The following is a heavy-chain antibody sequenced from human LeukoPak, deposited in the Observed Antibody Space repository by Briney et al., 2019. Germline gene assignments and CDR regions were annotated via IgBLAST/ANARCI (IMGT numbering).Heavy chain of an antibody. V-gene: IGHV4-34*01. J-gene: IGHJ4*02. CDR2: INHSGST. CDR3: ARGEYSSGWKLDY. D-gene: IGHD6-19*01. Sequence: SETLSLTCADYDGSFSGYYWSWIRQPPGKGLEWIGEINHSGSTNYNPSLKSRVTISVDTSKNQFSLKLSSVTAADTAVYYCARGEYSSGWKLDYWGQGTLVTVSS. CDR1: DGSFSGYY.